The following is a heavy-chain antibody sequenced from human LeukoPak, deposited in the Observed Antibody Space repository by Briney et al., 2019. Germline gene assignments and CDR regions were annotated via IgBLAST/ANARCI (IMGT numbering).Heavy chain of an antibody. D-gene: IGHD2-2*01. CDR1: GFTFSSYG. CDR2: IRYDGSNK. Sequence: GGSLRLSCAASGFTFSSYGMHWVRQAPGKGLEWVAFIRYDGSNKYYADSVKGRFTISRDNSKNTLYLQMNSLRAEDTAVYYCAKDRRWEYCSSTSCYAWGQGTLVTVSS. V-gene: IGHV3-30*02. CDR3: AKDRRWEYCSSTSCYA. J-gene: IGHJ5*02.